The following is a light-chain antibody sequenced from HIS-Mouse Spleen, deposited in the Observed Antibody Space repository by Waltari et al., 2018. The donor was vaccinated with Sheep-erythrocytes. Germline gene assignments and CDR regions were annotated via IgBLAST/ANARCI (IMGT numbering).Light chain of an antibody. V-gene: IGLV2-11*01. CDR2: DVS. CDR1: SSDVGGYNY. Sequence: QSALTQPRSVSGSPGQSVTISCTGTSSDVGGYNYVSWYQQHPGKAPKLMIYDVSKRPSGVPGRFSGSKSGNTASLTIYGLQAEDEADYYCCSYAGSYNHVFATGTKVTVL. J-gene: IGLJ1*01. CDR3: CSYAGSYNHV.